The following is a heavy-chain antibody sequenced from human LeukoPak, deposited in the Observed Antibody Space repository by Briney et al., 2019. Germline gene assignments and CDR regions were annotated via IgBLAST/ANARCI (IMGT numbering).Heavy chain of an antibody. Sequence: SETLSLTCTVSGDSISSYYWSWIRQPPGKGLEWIGYIYYSGSTNYNPSLKSRVTISVDTSKNQFSLKLSSVTAADTAVYYCARGPGYSSGWQPFEAYYYYYYGMDVWGQGTTVTVSS. CDR3: ARGPGYSSGWQPFEAYYYYYYGMDV. D-gene: IGHD6-19*01. CDR2: IYYSGST. V-gene: IGHV4-59*01. J-gene: IGHJ6*02. CDR1: GDSISSYY.